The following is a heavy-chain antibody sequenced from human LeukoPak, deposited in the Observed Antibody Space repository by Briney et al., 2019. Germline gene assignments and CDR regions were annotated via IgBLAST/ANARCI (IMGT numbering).Heavy chain of an antibody. V-gene: IGHV3-23*01. D-gene: IGHD1-1*01. J-gene: IGHJ4*02. CDR3: ARAVDAGVRVDH. CDR1: GFTFSSYA. CDR2: ISGSGGST. Sequence: GGSLRLSCAVSGFTFSSYAMSWVRQAPGKGLEWVSVISGSGGSTYYADSVRGRFTISRDNAKSSLYLQMNSLRAEDTAVYYCARAVDAGVRVDHWGQGTLVTVSS.